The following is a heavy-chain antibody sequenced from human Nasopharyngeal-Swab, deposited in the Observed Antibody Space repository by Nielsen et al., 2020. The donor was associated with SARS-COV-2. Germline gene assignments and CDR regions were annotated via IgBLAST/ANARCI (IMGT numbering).Heavy chain of an antibody. CDR2: IIPIFGTA. V-gene: IGHV1-69*06. J-gene: IGHJ3*02. D-gene: IGHD3-22*01. CDR3: ARDSTYYYDSSGSDGAFDI. Sequence: WVRQAPGQGLEWMGGIIPIFGTANYAQKFQGGVTITADKSTSTAYMELSSLRSEDTAVYYCARDSTYYYDSSGSDGAFDIWGQGTMVTVSS.